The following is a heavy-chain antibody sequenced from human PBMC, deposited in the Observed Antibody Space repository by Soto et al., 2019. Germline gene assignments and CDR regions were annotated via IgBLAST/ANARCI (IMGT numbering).Heavy chain of an antibody. Sequence: QVRLQESGPGLVKPSGTLSLACVVSGGSISGDYWWTWVRQSPGKGLEWLGGIFHSGSTNSNPSLKTRFTLSVDKSKREFSLTLTSVTAADTAVYYCASGDSGSYLREGLGYYYGMDIWGQGTTVTVSS. CDR3: ASGDSGSYLREGLGYYYGMDI. V-gene: IGHV4-4*02. J-gene: IGHJ6*02. D-gene: IGHD1-26*01. CDR1: GGSISGDYW. CDR2: IFHSGST.